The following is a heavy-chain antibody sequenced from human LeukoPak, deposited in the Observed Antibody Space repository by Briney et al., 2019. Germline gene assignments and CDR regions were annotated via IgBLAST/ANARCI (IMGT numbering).Heavy chain of an antibody. CDR3: GRTGHYQFDS. CDR1: GYSFTDYD. Sequence: ASVKVSCKASGYSFTDYDFSWVRQAPGQGLEWLGWVSIYNDNTNYAREFQDRITMTTDISTSTAYMELKSLTSDDTAVYFCGRTGHYQFDSWGQGTLVTVSS. J-gene: IGHJ4*02. V-gene: IGHV1-18*01. CDR2: VSIYNDNT. D-gene: IGHD3-9*01.